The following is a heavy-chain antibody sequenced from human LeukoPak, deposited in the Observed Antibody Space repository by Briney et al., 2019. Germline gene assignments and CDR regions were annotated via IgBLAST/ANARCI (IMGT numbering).Heavy chain of an antibody. J-gene: IGHJ3*02. V-gene: IGHV4-34*01. CDR2: INHSGST. CDR1: GWSFSGYY. D-gene: IGHD4-17*01. Sequence: PSETLSLTCAVYGWSFSGYYWSWIRQPPGKGLEWIGEINHSGSTNYNPSLKSRVTISGDTSKNQFSLKLSSVTAADTAVYYCAIRIPTTVIGSDAFDIWGQGTMVTVSS. CDR3: AIRIPTTVIGSDAFDI.